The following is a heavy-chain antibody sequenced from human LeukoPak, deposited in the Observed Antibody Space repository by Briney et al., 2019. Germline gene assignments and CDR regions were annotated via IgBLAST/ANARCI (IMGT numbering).Heavy chain of an antibody. J-gene: IGHJ5*02. D-gene: IGHD3-3*01. CDR3: AKEAFWPVGIDP. CDR2: IAYDGSNK. CDR1: GFSFSSSG. V-gene: IGHV3-30*18. Sequence: SGGSLRLSCAASGFSFSSSGMHWVRQAPGKGPEWVAVIAYDGSNKYYTDSVKGRFTVSRDNSKNTLYLQMNSLRAEDTAVYYCAKEAFWPVGIDPWGQGALVTVSS.